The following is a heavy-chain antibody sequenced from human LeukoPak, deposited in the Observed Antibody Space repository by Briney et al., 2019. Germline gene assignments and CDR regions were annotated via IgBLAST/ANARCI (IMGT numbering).Heavy chain of an antibody. J-gene: IGHJ4*02. CDR3: ARVRYNYGDSDY. CDR1: GYSISSGYY. D-gene: IGHD5-18*01. Sequence: PSESLSLTCAVSGYSISSGYYWGWIRQPPGKGLEWIGTIYHNGNTYYNSSLKSRVTISVDTTKNQFSLKLSSVTDADTAVYSCARVRYNYGDSDYWGQGTLVTVSS. V-gene: IGHV4-38-2*01. CDR2: IYHNGNT.